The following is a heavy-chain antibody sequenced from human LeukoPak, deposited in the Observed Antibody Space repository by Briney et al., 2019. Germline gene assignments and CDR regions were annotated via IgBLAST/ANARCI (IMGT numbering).Heavy chain of an antibody. J-gene: IGHJ5*02. CDR1: GFTFSSYA. CDR2: ISSNGGST. V-gene: IGHV3-64*01. CDR3: ARPPEGA. Sequence: PGGSLRLSFAASGFTFSSYAMHWVRPAPGKGLEYVSAISSNGGSTYYANSVKDRFTISRDNSTNTLYLQMGSLRAEDMAVYYCARPPEGAWGQGTLVTVSS.